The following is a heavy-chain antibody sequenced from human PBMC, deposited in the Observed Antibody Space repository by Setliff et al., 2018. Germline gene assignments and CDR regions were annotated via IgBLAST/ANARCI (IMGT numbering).Heavy chain of an antibody. CDR1: EASLSGFY. V-gene: IGHV4-34*01. CDR2: VNHSGGT. D-gene: IGHD2-21*02. CDR3: ARGPTLLDGP. J-gene: IGHJ5*02. Sequence: SETPSLTCVVYEASLSGFYWSWIRQPPGKGLEWVGEVNHSGGTNYNPSLKSRVTISVDTSKNQFSLKVKSVTAADTAVYYCARGPTLLDGPWGQGTQVTVSS.